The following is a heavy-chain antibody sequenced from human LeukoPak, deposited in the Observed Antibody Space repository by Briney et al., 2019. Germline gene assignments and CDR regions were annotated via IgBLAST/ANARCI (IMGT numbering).Heavy chain of an antibody. V-gene: IGHV1-2*02. CDR1: GYTFTGYY. Sequence: ASVKASCKASGYTFTGYYMHWVRQAPGQGLEWMGWINPNSGGTNYAQKFQGRVTMTRDTSISTAYMELSRLRSDDTAVYYCARVETSSSWYGFDPWGQGTLVTVSS. CDR2: INPNSGGT. D-gene: IGHD6-13*01. J-gene: IGHJ5*02. CDR3: ARVETSSSWYGFDP.